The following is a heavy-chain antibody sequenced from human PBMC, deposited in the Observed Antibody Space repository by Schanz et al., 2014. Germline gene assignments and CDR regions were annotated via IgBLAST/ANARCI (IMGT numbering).Heavy chain of an antibody. CDR3: AKVAPAATDLDS. CDR1: GFIFSNSW. Sequence: VQLVESGGGVVQPGRSLRLSCAASGFIFSNSWMSWVRQAPGKGLEWVSAIKWSDGSTGYADSVKGRFTISRDNGKNSLYLQMNSLSAEDTAVYYCAKVAPAATDLDSWGLGTLVTVSS. D-gene: IGHD2-2*01. J-gene: IGHJ4*02. CDR2: IKWSDGST. V-gene: IGHV3-20*04.